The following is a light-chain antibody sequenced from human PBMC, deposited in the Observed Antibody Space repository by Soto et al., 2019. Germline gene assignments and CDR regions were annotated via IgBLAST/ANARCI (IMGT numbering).Light chain of an antibody. CDR3: SLYISGSTYV. CDR1: SSDLGSYNR. CDR2: EVN. J-gene: IGLJ1*01. Sequence: QSALTQPPSVSGSPGQSVTISCTGTSSDLGSYNRVSWYQQSPGTAPKLIIYEVNSRPSGVPDRFSGSKSGSTASLTISGLQADDEADYYCSLYISGSTYVFGTGTKVTVL. V-gene: IGLV2-18*01.